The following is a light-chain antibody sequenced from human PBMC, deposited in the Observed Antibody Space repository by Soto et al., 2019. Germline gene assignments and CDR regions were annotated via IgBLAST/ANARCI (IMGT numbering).Light chain of an antibody. Sequence: QRVLTQPPSASGTPGQRVTISCSRSSSNIGGNIVNWYQQLPGTAPKLLIFGNDQRPSWVPDRYSGSKSGTSASLAISGLQSEDEANYYCAAWDDSLNGVVFGGGTKVTVL. V-gene: IGLV1-44*01. CDR1: SSNIGGNI. CDR2: GND. J-gene: IGLJ2*01. CDR3: AAWDDSLNGVV.